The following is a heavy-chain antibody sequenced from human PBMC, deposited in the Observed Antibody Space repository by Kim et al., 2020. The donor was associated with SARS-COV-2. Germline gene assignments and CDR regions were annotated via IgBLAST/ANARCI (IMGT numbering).Heavy chain of an antibody. CDR1: GGTFSSYA. J-gene: IGHJ6*02. CDR2: IIPIFGTA. Sequence: SVKVSCKASGGTFSSYAISWVRQAPGQGLEWMGGIIPIFGTANYAQKFQGRVTITADESTSTAYMELSSLRSEDTAVYYCARALNTRLGPFYYYYGMDVWGQGTTVTVSS. V-gene: IGHV1-69*13. CDR3: ARALNTRLGPFYYYYGMDV.